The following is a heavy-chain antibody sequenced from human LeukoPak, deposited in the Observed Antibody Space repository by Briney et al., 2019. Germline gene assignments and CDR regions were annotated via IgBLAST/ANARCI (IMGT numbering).Heavy chain of an antibody. D-gene: IGHD6-13*01. J-gene: IGHJ3*02. Sequence: SETLSLTCTVSGGSISSSSYYWGWIRQPPGKGLEWIGSIYYSGSTYYNPSLKSRVTISVDTSKNQFSLKLSSVTAADTAVYYCARDERYSGSWSYAFDIWGQGTMVTVSS. CDR2: IYYSGST. CDR1: GGSISSSSYY. V-gene: IGHV4-39*07. CDR3: ARDERYSGSWSYAFDI.